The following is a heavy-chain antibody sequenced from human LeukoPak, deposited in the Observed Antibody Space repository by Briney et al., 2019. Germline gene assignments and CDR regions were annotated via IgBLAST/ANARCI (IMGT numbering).Heavy chain of an antibody. CDR2: INPKSGRT. V-gene: IGHV1-2*02. Sequence: APVKVSCKTSGYSFTDYYIHWVRQAPGQGLEWMGWINPKSGRTSSARKFQDRVTMTRDPSISTVYMDMAWLTSDDTAIYFCARADFVDAGPYLIGPWGQGTLVTVSS. J-gene: IGHJ5*02. CDR1: GYSFTDYY. CDR3: ARADFVDAGPYLIGP. D-gene: IGHD3-3*01.